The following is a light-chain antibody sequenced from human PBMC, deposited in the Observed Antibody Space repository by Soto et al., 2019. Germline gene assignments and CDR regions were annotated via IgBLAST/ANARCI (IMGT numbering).Light chain of an antibody. Sequence: DIQMTQSPSSVSASEGDRVSITCPASQHISNWLAWYQQQPGRAPKLLIYTGSSLQSGVPSRFSGTGSGKDFTLTISSLQPEDVATYYCQQANSFPLTFGGGTKVEIK. CDR2: TGS. J-gene: IGKJ4*01. V-gene: IGKV1-12*01. CDR1: QHISNW. CDR3: QQANSFPLT.